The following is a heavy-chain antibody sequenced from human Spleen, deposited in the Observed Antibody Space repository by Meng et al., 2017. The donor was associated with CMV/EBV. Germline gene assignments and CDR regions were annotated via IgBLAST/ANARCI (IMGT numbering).Heavy chain of an antibody. V-gene: IGHV3-9*01. D-gene: IGHD4-17*01. J-gene: IGHJ4*02. CDR2: ISWNSGSI. Sequence: SLKISCAASGFTFDDYSMHWVRQSPGKGLEWVSGISWNSGSIGYADSVRGRFIISRDNAKNTLYLQMNSLRVEDTAVYYCASRGDYPWWFDYWGQGTLVTVSS. CDR1: GFTFDDYS. CDR3: ASRGDYPWWFDY.